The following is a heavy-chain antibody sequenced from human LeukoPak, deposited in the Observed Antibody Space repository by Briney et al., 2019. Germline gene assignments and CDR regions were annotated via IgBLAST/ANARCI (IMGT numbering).Heavy chain of an antibody. CDR1: GFTFSSYA. CDR3: AKFTVATITTHFDY. V-gene: IGHV3-23*01. J-gene: IGHJ4*02. Sequence: GGSLRLSCAASGFTFSSYAMSWVRQAPGKGLEWVSAISGSGGSTYYADSVKGRFTISRDNSKNTLYLQMNSLRAEDTAVYYCAKFTVATITTHFDYWGQGTLSPSPQ. CDR2: ISGSGGST. D-gene: IGHD5-12*01.